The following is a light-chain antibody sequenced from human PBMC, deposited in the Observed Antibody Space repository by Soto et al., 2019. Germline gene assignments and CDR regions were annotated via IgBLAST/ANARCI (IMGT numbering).Light chain of an antibody. CDR2: EVN. V-gene: IGLV2-8*01. CDR3: NSYVGSNNYV. CDR1: SSDIGGYKY. Sequence: QSVLTQPASVSGSPGQSITISCTGTSSDIGGYKYVSWFQQHPGKAPKVLIYEVNKRPSGVPDRFSGSKSGNTASLTVSGLQADDEADYYCNSYVGSNNYVFGTGTKVTV. J-gene: IGLJ1*01.